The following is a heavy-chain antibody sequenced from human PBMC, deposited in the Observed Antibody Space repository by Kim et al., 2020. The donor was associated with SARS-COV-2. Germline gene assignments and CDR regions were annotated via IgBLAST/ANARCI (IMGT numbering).Heavy chain of an antibody. Sequence: ADSGKGRCTSSRDNSKNPLYLQMNSLRAEDTAVYYCARAFRGGYYYGMDVWGQGTTVTVSS. V-gene: IGHV3-30*01. D-gene: IGHD3-10*01. J-gene: IGHJ6*02. CDR3: ARAFRGGYYYGMDV.